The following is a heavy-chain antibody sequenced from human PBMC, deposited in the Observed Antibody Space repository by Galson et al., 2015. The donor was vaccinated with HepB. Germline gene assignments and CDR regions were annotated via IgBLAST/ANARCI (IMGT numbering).Heavy chain of an antibody. V-gene: IGHV3-66*01. CDR2: IESGDKK. Sequence: SLRLSCAASGFTVSGTYMIWVRQAPGKGLECVSLIESGDKKYHIDSVKGRFTISRDNSLNTMSLQLNSLRAEDSGVYYCAVSGTPGGFDFWGQGTMVTVSS. D-gene: IGHD1-14*01. CDR1: GFTVSGTY. CDR3: AVSGTPGGFDF. J-gene: IGHJ3*01.